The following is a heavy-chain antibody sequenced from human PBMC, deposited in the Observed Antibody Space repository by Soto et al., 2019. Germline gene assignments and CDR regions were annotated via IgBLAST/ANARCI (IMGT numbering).Heavy chain of an antibody. CDR2: VYYSGST. CDR1: GGSITNNY. D-gene: IGHD3-10*01. V-gene: IGHV4-59*12. J-gene: IGHJ4*02. CDR3: ARDGYYGMYYFAY. Sequence: ETLSLTCTVSGGSITNNYWSWLRQPPGKGLEWIGYVYYSGSTNYNPSLKSRVTISIDTSKTQFSLKLSSVTAADTAMYFCARDGYYGMYYFAYWGQGTLVTVSS.